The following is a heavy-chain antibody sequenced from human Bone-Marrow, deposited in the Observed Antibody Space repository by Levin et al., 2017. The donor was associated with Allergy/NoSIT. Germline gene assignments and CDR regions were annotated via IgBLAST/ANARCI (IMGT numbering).Heavy chain of an antibody. D-gene: IGHD2-15*01. J-gene: IGHJ4*02. CDR3: ARASPGYYFDA. CDR2: VHYSGKT. V-gene: IGHV4-31*02. Sequence: SETLSLTCTVSGGSFTSGGYYWTWLRQHPGKGLEWIGYVHYSGKTYYSPSLRRRVMMSADTSKNQISLILSAVTVADTAVYYCARASPGYYFDAWGRGTLVTVSS. CDR1: GGSFTSGGYY.